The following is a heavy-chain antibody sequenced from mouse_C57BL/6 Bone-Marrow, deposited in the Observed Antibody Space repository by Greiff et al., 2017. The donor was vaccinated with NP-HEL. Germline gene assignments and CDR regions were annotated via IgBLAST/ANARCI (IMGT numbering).Heavy chain of an antibody. V-gene: IGHV3-6*01. CDR3: ARGGFYGSSHWYFDV. D-gene: IGHD1-1*01. J-gene: IGHJ1*03. CDR1: GYSITSGYY. Sequence: EVKLMESGPGLVKPSQSLSLTCSVTGYSITSGYYWNWIRQFPGNKLEWMGYISYDGSNNYNPSLKNRISITRDTSKNQFFLKLNSVTTEDTATYYCARGGFYGSSHWYFDVWGTGTTVTVSS. CDR2: ISYDGSN.